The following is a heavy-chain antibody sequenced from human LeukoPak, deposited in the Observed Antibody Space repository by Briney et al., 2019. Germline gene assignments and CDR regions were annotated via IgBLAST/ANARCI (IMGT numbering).Heavy chain of an antibody. Sequence: PGGSLKLSCAASGFTFSSYWIYWVRQVPGQGLVWVSRINSDGSSTGYADSVKGRFTVSRDNAKNTLYLQMSSLRAEDTAVYFCVRVIGKYSSGWYLDHWGGGNLVTVSS. CDR1: GFTFSSYW. D-gene: IGHD6-19*01. J-gene: IGHJ4*02. V-gene: IGHV3-74*01. CDR2: INSDGSST. CDR3: VRVIGKYSSGWYLDH.